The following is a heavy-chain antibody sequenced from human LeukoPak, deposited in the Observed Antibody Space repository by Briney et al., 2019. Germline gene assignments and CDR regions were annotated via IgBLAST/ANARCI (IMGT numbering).Heavy chain of an antibody. CDR1: GGTFSSYA. J-gene: IGHJ4*02. CDR2: IIPIFGTA. V-gene: IGHV1-69*05. D-gene: IGHD3-16*02. CDR3: ARGSYDYVWGSYRPHYFDY. Sequence: ASVKVSCKASGGTFSSYAISWVRQAPGQGLEWMGGIIPIFGTANYAQKFQGRVTITTDESTSTAYMELSSLRSEDTAVYYCARGSYDYVWGSYRPHYFDYWGQGTLVTVSS.